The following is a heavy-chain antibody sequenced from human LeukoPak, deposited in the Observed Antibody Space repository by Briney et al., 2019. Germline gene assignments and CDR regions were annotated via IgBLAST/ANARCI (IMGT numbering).Heavy chain of an antibody. V-gene: IGHV4-38-2*01. CDR2: IYHSGST. CDR1: GSSISSGSY. Sequence: SETLSLTCDVSGSSISSGSYWGWIRQPPGKGLEWIGSIYHSGSTYYKPSLKSRVTISVDTSNNQFSLNLRSVTAADTAVYYCAMKRAYTFWFGDWGQGTLVTVSS. D-gene: IGHD5-18*01. CDR3: AMKRAYTFWFGD. J-gene: IGHJ4*02.